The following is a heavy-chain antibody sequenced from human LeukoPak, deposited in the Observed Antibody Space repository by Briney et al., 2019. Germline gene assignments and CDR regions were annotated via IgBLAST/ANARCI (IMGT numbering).Heavy chain of an antibody. CDR2: ISGSGGST. D-gene: IGHD2-15*01. J-gene: IGHJ4*02. V-gene: IGHV3-23*01. CDR3: AKDRHKWYAFDY. Sequence: AGGSLRLSCAASGFTFSSYAMNWVRQAPGKGLEWVSAISGSGGSTYYADSVKGRFTISRDNSKNTLYLQMNSLRAEDTAVYYCAKDRHKWYAFDYWGQGTLVTVSS. CDR1: GFTFSSYA.